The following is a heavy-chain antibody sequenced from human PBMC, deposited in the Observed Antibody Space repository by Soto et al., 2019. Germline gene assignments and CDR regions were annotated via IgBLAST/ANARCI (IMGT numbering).Heavy chain of an antibody. CDR1: GFTFSSYA. Sequence: QPGGSLRLSCAASGFTFSSYAMSWVRQAPGKGLEWVSAISGSGGSTYYADYVKGRFTISRDNSKNTLYLQMNSLRAEDTAVYYCAKDWSGAVAGFDAFDIWGQGTMVTVSS. D-gene: IGHD6-19*01. J-gene: IGHJ3*02. CDR2: ISGSGGST. V-gene: IGHV3-23*01. CDR3: AKDWSGAVAGFDAFDI.